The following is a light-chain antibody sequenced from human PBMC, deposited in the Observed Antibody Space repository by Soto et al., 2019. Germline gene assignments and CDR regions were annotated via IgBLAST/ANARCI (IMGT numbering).Light chain of an antibody. CDR1: QSIRSW. CDR3: QHNNGYSWT. CDR2: DAS. Sequence: DIQMTQSPSTLSASVGDRVTITCRASQSIRSWLAWYQQKLGKAPKVLIYDASSLESGVPSRFSGSGSGTEFTLTISSLQPDDFATYYCQHNNGYSWTFGQGTKVDIK. V-gene: IGKV1-5*01. J-gene: IGKJ1*01.